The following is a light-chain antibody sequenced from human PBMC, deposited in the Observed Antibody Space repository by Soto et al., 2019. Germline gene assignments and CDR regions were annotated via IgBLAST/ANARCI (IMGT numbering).Light chain of an antibody. CDR1: SSDVGGYNY. V-gene: IGLV2-14*01. Sequence: QSALTQPASVSGSPGQSITISCTGTSSDVGGYNYDSWYQQHPGKAPNLIIFDVSNRPSGVSNRSSGSKSGNSASLTISGLQAEDEDDYYCSSYTGSNTPVVFGGGTKLTVL. CDR3: SSYTGSNTPVV. CDR2: DVS. J-gene: IGLJ2*01.